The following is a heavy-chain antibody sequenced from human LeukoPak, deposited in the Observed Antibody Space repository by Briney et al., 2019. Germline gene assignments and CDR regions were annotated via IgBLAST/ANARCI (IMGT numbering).Heavy chain of an antibody. J-gene: IGHJ4*02. CDR2: ISHDGSNQ. V-gene: IGHV3-30-3*01. Sequence: PGGSLRLSCAVSGFTFTYYAMHWVRQAPGKGLEWVAVISHDGSNQQYADSVKGQVTISRDSSKSTLYLQMDTLRPGDTAVHFCARQGDTGSWYFDYWGQGTLVTVSS. CDR3: ARQGDTGSWYFDY. D-gene: IGHD2-21*02. CDR1: GFTFTYYA.